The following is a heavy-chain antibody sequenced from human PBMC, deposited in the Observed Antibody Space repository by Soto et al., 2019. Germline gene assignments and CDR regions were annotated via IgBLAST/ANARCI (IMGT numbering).Heavy chain of an antibody. D-gene: IGHD2-21*02. CDR3: ARSVGVTSFTS. CDR2: ISSSSTYS. CDR1: GFTLSDYY. V-gene: IGHV3-11*05. J-gene: IGHJ5*02. Sequence: QVQLVESGGGLVKPGGSLRLSCAASGFTLSDYYIIWVRQAPGKGLEWISYISSSSTYSGYADSVKGRFTISRDNAKNSVPPHLTSWSVEDGATYFCARSVGVTSFTSWGQGTLVIVSS.